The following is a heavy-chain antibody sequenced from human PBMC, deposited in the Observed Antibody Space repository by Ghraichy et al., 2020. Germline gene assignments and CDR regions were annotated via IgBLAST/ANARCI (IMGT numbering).Heavy chain of an antibody. CDR2: VKSKTDGGTT. CDR3: TTDSRYLGWKGAFDI. V-gene: IGHV3-15*01. J-gene: IGHJ3*02. Sequence: GESLNISCAASGFTFYNVWMNWVRQAPGKGLEWVGRVKSKTDGGTTDYAAPVKGRFTISRDDSKNTLFLQMNSLKTEDTAVYYCTTDSRYLGWKGAFDIWGQGTMVTVSS. D-gene: IGHD3-3*01. CDR1: GFTFYNVW.